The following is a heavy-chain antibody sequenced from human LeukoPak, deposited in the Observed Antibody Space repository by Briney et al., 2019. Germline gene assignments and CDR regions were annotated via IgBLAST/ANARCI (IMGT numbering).Heavy chain of an antibody. V-gene: IGHV3-33*01. D-gene: IGHD6-13*01. CDR3: ARDMGRAWYGPPDY. CDR2: IWNDGSET. Sequence: GGSLRLSCAASGFIFSNYGMHWVRQAPGERLEWVAVIWNDGSETFHADSVKGRFGIARDNSKNTLYLQMNSLRAEDTAVYFCARDMGRAWYGPPDYWGQGTLVTVSS. CDR1: GFIFSNYG. J-gene: IGHJ4*02.